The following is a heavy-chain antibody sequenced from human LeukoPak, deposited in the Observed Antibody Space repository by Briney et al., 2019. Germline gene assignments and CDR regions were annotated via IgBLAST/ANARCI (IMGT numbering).Heavy chain of an antibody. D-gene: IGHD3-22*01. CDR2: IKQDGGEK. J-gene: IGHJ4*02. V-gene: IGHV3-7*01. CDR1: GFTISSYW. Sequence: GESLRLSCAASGFTISSYWMNWVRQAPGKGLEWVANIKQDGGEKFYVDSVKGRFTISRDTAENSFYLQMNSLRAEDTAVYYCARGGRDSSGYLQRWPDGWGQGTLVTVSS. CDR3: ARGGRDSSGYLQRWPDG.